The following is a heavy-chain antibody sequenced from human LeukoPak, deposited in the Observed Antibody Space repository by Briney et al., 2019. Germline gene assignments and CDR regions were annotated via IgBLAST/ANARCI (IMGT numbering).Heavy chain of an antibody. V-gene: IGHV3-23*01. D-gene: IGHD1-26*01. J-gene: IGHJ4*02. CDR2: ISGSGGST. CDR3: AQAGGSYPLYFDY. CDR1: GFTFSSYA. Sequence: GGSLRLSCAASGFTFSSYAMSWVRQAPGKGLEGVSAISGSGGSTYYADSVKGRFTISRDNSKNTLYLQMNSLRAEDTAVYYCAQAGGSYPLYFDYWGQGTLVTVSS.